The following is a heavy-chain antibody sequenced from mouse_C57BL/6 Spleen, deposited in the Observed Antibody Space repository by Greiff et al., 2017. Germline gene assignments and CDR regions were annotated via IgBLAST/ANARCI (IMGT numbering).Heavy chain of an antibody. Sequence: EVKLEESGPGLVKPSQSLSLTCSVTGYSITSGYYWNWIRQFPGNKLEWMGYISYDGSNNYNPSLKNRISITRDTSKNQFFLKLNSVTTEDTATYYCARGVLDYFDYWGQGTTLTVSS. CDR2: ISYDGSN. CDR3: ARGVLDYFDY. D-gene: IGHD1-1*01. J-gene: IGHJ2*01. V-gene: IGHV3-6*01. CDR1: GYSITSGYY.